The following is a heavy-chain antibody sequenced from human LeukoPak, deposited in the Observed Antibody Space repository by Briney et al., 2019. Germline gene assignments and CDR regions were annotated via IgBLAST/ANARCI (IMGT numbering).Heavy chain of an antibody. V-gene: IGHV3-30*02. Sequence: GGSLRLSCAASGFNFSTYGIHWARQAPGKGLEWVAFISNDGNNEYYSDSVKGRFTVSRDNSKNMLYLQMNSLRGEDTAVYYCAKGARYGPWGYWGRGTLLTVSS. CDR2: ISNDGNNE. CDR1: GFNFSTYG. J-gene: IGHJ4*02. D-gene: IGHD4-17*01. CDR3: AKGARYGPWGY.